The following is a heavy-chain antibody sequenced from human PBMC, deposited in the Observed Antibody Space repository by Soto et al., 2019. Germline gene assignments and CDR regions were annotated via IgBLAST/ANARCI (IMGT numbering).Heavy chain of an antibody. CDR3: TRASSLDFDF. Sequence: GGSLRLSFTTSGFTFGDYALSWVRQAPGKGLEWVGFIRRNAYGGTTDYAASVKGRFTISRDDSKSIAYLQMNSLRTEDTALYYCTRASSLDFDFWGQGTLVTVSS. V-gene: IGHV3-49*04. CDR1: GFTFGDYA. D-gene: IGHD3-16*01. CDR2: IRRNAYGGTT. J-gene: IGHJ4*02.